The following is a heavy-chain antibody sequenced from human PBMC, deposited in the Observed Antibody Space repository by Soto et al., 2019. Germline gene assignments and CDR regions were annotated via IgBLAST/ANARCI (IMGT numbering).Heavy chain of an antibody. CDR3: ASRGSYGGGYFDY. V-gene: IGHV4-4*02. J-gene: IGHJ4*02. D-gene: IGHD1-26*01. Sequence: QVQLQESGPGLVKPSGTLSLTCAVSGGSISSSNWWSWVRQPPGKGLEWIGEIYQSGSTSYNPPLTPRVTTPVAKSKIPSSLKLSSVTAPDPAVYYCASRGSYGGGYFDYWGPGTLVTVSS. CDR2: IYQSGST. CDR1: GGSISSSNW.